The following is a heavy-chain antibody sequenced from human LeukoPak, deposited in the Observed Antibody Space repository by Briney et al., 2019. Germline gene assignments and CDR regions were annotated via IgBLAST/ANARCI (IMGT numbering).Heavy chain of an antibody. V-gene: IGHV4-34*01. D-gene: IGHD6-13*01. CDR1: GGSFSGYY. J-gene: IGHJ4*02. CDR3: AREGIAATTDY. Sequence: SETLSLTCAVYGGSFSGYYWSWIRQPPGKGLEWIGEINHSGSTNYNPSLKSRVTISVDTSRNQFSLKLSSVTAADTAVYYCAREGIAATTDYWGQGTLVTVSS. CDR2: INHSGST.